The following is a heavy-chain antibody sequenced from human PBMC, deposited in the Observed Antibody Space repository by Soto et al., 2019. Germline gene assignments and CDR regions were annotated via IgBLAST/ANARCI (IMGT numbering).Heavy chain of an antibody. D-gene: IGHD1-1*01. J-gene: IGHJ4*02. Sequence: GGSLRLSCAASGFTFSTYGVTWVRQAPGKGLEWVSGFSGSSGNTYYADSVKGRFTISRDNSKNTVYLQMNSLRAEDTAVYYCARWNGYGDSWGQGTLVTVSS. CDR1: GFTFSTYG. CDR2: FSGSSGNT. V-gene: IGHV3-23*01. CDR3: ARWNGYGDS.